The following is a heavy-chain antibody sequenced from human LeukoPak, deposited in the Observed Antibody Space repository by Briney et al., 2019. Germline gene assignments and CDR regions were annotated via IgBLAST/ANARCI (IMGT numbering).Heavy chain of an antibody. J-gene: IGHJ4*02. Sequence: PSETLSLTCAVYGGSFSGYYWSWIRQPPGKGLEWIGEINHSGSTNYNPSLKSRVTISVDTSKNQFSLKLSSVTAADTAVYYCARAGLEGTMVRSGSEPLDYWGQGTLVTVSS. CDR1: GGSFSGYY. V-gene: IGHV4-34*01. CDR3: ARAGLEGTMVRSGSEPLDY. D-gene: IGHD3-10*01. CDR2: INHSGST.